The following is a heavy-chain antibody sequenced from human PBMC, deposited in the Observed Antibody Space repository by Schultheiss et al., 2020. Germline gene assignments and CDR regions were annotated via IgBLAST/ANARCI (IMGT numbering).Heavy chain of an antibody. CDR3: ARGSGSGIYMFN. V-gene: IGHV4-34*01. D-gene: IGHD3-10*01. CDR1: GGSFSGYY. Sequence: SETLSLTCAVYGGSFSGYYWSWIRQPPGKGLEWIGEINHSGSTNYNPSLKSRVTISVDTSKNQFSLKLSSVTAADTAVYYCARGSGSGIYMFNWGQGTLVTVSS. J-gene: IGHJ4*02. CDR2: INHSGST.